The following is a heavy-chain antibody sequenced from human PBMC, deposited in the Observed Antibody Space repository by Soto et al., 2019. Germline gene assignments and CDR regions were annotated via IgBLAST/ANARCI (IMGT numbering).Heavy chain of an antibody. D-gene: IGHD6-13*01. J-gene: IGHJ3*02. CDR3: ARLWIAADKDAFDI. CDR1: GGSISSYN. Sequence: SEALSLTCTVSGGSISSYNWSLIRQPPGKGLEWIGYIYYSGSTNYNPSLKSRVTISVDTSKNQLSLKLSSVTAADTAVYYCARLWIAADKDAFDIWGQGTMVTVSS. CDR2: IYYSGST. V-gene: IGHV4-59*08.